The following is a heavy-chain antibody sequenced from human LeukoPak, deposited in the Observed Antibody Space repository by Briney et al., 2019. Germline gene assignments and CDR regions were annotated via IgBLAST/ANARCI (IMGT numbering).Heavy chain of an antibody. J-gene: IGHJ4*02. CDR1: GFTVSSNY. D-gene: IGHD3-9*01. V-gene: IGHV3-21*01. Sequence: GGSLRLSCAASGFTVSSNYMSWVRQAPGKGLEWVSSISSSSRYLYYADSVKGRFTISRDNAKNSLYLQMNSLRAVDTAVYYCARDHWDILTGYYIDYWGQGTLVTVSS. CDR2: ISSSSRYL. CDR3: ARDHWDILTGYYIDY.